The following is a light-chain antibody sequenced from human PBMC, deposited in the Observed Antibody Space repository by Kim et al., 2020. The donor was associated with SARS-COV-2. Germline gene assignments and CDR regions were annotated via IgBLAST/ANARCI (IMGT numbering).Light chain of an antibody. V-gene: IGKV3-15*01. CDR2: DTS. CDR3: QQYNDWPLT. Sequence: EIVMTQSPATLSVSPGERVILSCRASQSIGRSIAWFQQKPGQAPRLLIYDTSTRAAGIPARFSGSESGAEFTLTLSSLQSEDFAVYYCQQYNDWPLTFGGGTKVDIK. J-gene: IGKJ4*01. CDR1: QSIGRS.